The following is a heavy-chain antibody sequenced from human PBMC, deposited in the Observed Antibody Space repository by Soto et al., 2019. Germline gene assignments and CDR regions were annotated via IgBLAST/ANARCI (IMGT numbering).Heavy chain of an antibody. CDR1: GGSFSGYY. J-gene: IGHJ4*02. CDR2: INHSGST. D-gene: IGHD3-10*01. Sequence: SETLSLTCAVYGGSFSGYYWSWIRQPPGKGLEWIGEINHSGSTNYNPSLKSRVTISVDTSKNQFSLKLSSVTAADTAVYYCAGMVRGVLIDYWGQGTLVTVSS. V-gene: IGHV4-34*01. CDR3: AGMVRGVLIDY.